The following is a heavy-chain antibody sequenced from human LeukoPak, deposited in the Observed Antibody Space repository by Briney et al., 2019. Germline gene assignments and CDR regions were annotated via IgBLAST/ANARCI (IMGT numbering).Heavy chain of an antibody. J-gene: IGHJ4*02. D-gene: IGHD2-15*01. CDR2: ICYTGKN. CDR1: GGSINSHH. Sequence: PSETLSLTCAVSGGSINSHHWGWIRQPPGKGLQWIGDICYTGKNNYNPSLKSRVTISLDTSKNHLSLNLTSVLAADTAIYYCVRRDIGWNYFDYWGQGILVTVSS. V-gene: IGHV4-59*08. CDR3: VRRDIGWNYFDY.